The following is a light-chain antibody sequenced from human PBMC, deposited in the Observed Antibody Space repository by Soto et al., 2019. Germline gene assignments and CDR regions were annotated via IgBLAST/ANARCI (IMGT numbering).Light chain of an antibody. CDR2: DAS. CDR3: QQYNSYSSWT. V-gene: IGKV1-9*01. Sequence: DIQLTQSPSFLSASVGDRVTITCRASQGISTYLAWYQQKLGKAPKLLIYDASTLQSGVPSRFSGSGSGTEFTLTISSLQTDDFATYYCQQYNSYSSWTFGQGTKVDIK. CDR1: QGISTY. J-gene: IGKJ1*01.